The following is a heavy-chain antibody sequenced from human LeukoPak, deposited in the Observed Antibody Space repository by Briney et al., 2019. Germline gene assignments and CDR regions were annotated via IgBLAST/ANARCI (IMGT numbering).Heavy chain of an antibody. CDR2: FDPEDGET. D-gene: IGHD6-19*01. CDR3: ARLASVPG. Sequence: ASVKVSCKVSGYTLTELSMHWVRQAPGKGLEWMGGFDPEDGETIYAQKFQGRVTMTRDTSISTAYMELSSLRSDDTAVYFCARLASVPGWGQGTLVAVSS. CDR1: GYTLTELS. V-gene: IGHV1-24*01. J-gene: IGHJ1*01.